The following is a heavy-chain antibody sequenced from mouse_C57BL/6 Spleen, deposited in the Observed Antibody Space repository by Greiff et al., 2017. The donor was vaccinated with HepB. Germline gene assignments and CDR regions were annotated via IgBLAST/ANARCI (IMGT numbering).Heavy chain of an antibody. V-gene: IGHV1-50*01. CDR2: IDPSDSYT. CDR1: GYTFTSYW. D-gene: IGHD1-1*01. J-gene: IGHJ2*01. CDR3: ARFFITTVVDY. Sequence: VQLQQPGAELVKPGASVKLSCKASGYTFTSYWMQWVKQRPGQGLEWIGEIDPSDSYTNYNQKFKGKATLTVDTSSSTAYMQLSSLTSEDSAVYYCARFFITTVVDYWGQGTTLTVSS.